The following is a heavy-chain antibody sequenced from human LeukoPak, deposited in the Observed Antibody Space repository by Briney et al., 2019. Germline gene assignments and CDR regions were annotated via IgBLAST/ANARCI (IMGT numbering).Heavy chain of an antibody. J-gene: IGHJ4*02. CDR2: IRSKAYGGTT. D-gene: IGHD5-24*01. V-gene: IGHV3-49*04. CDR3: TRVNGYSYFDY. Sequence: GGSLRLSCTASGFTFGDYAMSWVRQAPGKGLEWVGFIRSKAYGGTTEYAASVEGRFTISRDDSKSIAYLQMNSLKTEDTAVYYCTRVNGYSYFDYWGQGTLVTVSS. CDR1: GFTFGDYA.